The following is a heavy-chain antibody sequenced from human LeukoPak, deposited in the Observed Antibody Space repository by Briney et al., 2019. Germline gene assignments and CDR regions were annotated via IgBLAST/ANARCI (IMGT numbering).Heavy chain of an antibody. CDR1: GGSISSSSFY. CDR3: ARHPGRLFDY. Sequence: PSETLSLTCTVSGGSISSSSFYWGWIRQPPGKGLEWIGSIYYSGNTYHNPSLKSRVSISVDTSKNQFSLRLSSVTAADTAVYYCARHPGRLFDYWGQGTLVTVSS. CDR2: IYYSGNT. V-gene: IGHV4-39*01. J-gene: IGHJ4*02.